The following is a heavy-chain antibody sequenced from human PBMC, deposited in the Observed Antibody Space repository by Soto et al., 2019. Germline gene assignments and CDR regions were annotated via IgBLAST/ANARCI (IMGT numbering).Heavy chain of an antibody. J-gene: IGHJ6*02. D-gene: IGHD6-19*01. CDR1: GFTFSSYG. V-gene: IGHV3-30*18. Sequence: GGSLRLSCAASGFTFSSYGMHWVRQAPGKGLEWVAVISYDGSNKYYADSVKGRFTISRDNSKNTLYLQMNSLRAEDTAVYYCAKDTNSSGWYRSYYYYYGMDVWGQGTTVTVSS. CDR3: AKDTNSSGWYRSYYYYYGMDV. CDR2: ISYDGSNK.